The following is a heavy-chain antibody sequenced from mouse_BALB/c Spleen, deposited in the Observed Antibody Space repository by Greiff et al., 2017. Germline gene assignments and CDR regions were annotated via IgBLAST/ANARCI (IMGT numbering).Heavy chain of an antibody. J-gene: IGHJ4*01. Sequence: EVKLVESGGGLVQPGGSRKLSCAASGFTFSSFGMHWVRQAPEKGLEWVAYISSGSSTIYYADTVKGRFTISRDNPKNTLFLQMTSLRSEDTAMYYCARGGSYLYAMDYWGQGTSVTVSS. CDR2: ISSGSSTI. CDR1: GFTFSSFG. V-gene: IGHV5-17*02. CDR3: ARGGSYLYAMDY. D-gene: IGHD2-12*01.